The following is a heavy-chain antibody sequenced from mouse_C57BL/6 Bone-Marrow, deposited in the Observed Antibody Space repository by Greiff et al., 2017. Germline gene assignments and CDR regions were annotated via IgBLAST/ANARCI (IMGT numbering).Heavy chain of an antibody. Sequence: EVQLVESGGGLVQPGGSLKLSCAASGFTFSDYGMAWVRQAPRKGPEWVAFISNLAYSISYADTVTGRFTISRENAKNTLYLEMSSLRSEDTAMYYCARQYYGSSHWYFDVWGTGTTVTVSS. CDR1: GFTFSDYG. CDR3: ARQYYGSSHWYFDV. J-gene: IGHJ1*03. CDR2: ISNLAYSI. V-gene: IGHV5-15*01. D-gene: IGHD1-1*01.